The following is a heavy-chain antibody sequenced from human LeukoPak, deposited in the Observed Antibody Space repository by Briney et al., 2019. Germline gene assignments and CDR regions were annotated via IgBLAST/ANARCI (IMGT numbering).Heavy chain of an antibody. CDR1: GFTFRSHA. J-gene: IGHJ4*02. D-gene: IGHD2-21*01. CDR2: IYENGGTT. CDR3: AKDFRIGYSAHFDY. V-gene: IGHV3-23*01. Sequence: GGSLRLSCVGSGFTFRSHAMSWVRQAPEKGLEFVSGIYENGGTTYYADSVKGRFSISRDNSKYTLYLQMDSLRGEDTAVYYCAKDFRIGYSAHFDYWGQGALVTVSS.